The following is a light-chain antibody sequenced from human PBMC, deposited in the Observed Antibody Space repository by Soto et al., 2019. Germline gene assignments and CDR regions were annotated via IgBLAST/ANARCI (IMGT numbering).Light chain of an antibody. CDR3: QQYNTYRYT. CDR2: KAS. J-gene: IGKJ2*01. CDR1: QSINSW. Sequence: DIQMTQSPSILSASVGERVTITCRASQSINSWLAWYQQKPGKAPKFLIYKASSLDSGVPSRFSGSASGTEFTLTITGLQTDDVATYYCQQYNTYRYTFGQGTKLEIK. V-gene: IGKV1-5*03.